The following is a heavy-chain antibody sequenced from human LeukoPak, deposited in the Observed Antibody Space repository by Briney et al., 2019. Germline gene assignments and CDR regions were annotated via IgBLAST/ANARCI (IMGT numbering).Heavy chain of an antibody. J-gene: IGHJ6*02. CDR2: ISYDGSNK. CDR3: AKDLSPLEIAVAGIYYYYGMDV. CDR1: GFTFSSYG. D-gene: IGHD6-19*01. Sequence: GGSLRLSCAASGFTFSSYGMHWVRQAPGKGLEWVAVISYDGSNKYYADSVKGRFTISRDNSKNTLYLQMNSLRAEDTAVYYCAKDLSPLEIAVAGIYYYYGMDVWGQGTTVTVSS. V-gene: IGHV3-30*18.